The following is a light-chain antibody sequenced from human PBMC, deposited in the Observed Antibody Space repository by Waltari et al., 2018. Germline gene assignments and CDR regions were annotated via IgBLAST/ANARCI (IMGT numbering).Light chain of an antibody. Sequence: QSVLTQPPSASGTPGQRVAISCSGSSSNIGSNTVNWYQQLPGTAPKLLIYSNNRRPSGGPDRFSGSKSGTAASLAISGLQSEDEADYYCAAWDDSLNGGVFGGGTKLTVL. V-gene: IGLV1-44*01. CDR1: SSNIGSNT. CDR3: AAWDDSLNGGV. J-gene: IGLJ3*02. CDR2: SNN.